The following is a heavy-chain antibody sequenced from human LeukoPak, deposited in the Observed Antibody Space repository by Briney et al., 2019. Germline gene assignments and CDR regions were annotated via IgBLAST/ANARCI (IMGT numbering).Heavy chain of an antibody. Sequence: PSETLSLTCTVSGGSISSYYWSWVRQPPGKGLEWIGYIYYSGSTNYNPSLKSRVTISVDTSKNQFSLKLSSVTAADTAVYYCARGPSYYDGSLRWFDPWGQGTLVTVSS. V-gene: IGHV4-59*01. D-gene: IGHD3-10*01. J-gene: IGHJ5*02. CDR2: IYYSGST. CDR1: GGSISSYY. CDR3: ARGPSYYDGSLRWFDP.